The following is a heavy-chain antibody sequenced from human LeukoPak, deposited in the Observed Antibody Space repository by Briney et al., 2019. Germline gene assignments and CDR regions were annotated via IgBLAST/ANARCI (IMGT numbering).Heavy chain of an antibody. CDR2: IKQDGSEK. D-gene: IGHD2-2*01. CDR3: ANPHYCSSTSCYPDY. V-gene: IGHV3-7*01. CDR1: GFTFSSYW. J-gene: IGHJ4*02. Sequence: GGSLRLSCAASGFTFSSYWMSWVRQAPGKGLEWVANIKQDGSEKYYADSVKGRFTISRDNSKNTLYLQMNSLRAEDTAVYYCANPHYCSSTSCYPDYWGQGTLVTVSS.